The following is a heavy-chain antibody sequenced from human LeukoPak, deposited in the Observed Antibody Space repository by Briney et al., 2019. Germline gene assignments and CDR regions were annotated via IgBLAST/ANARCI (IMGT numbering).Heavy chain of an antibody. D-gene: IGHD6-13*01. J-gene: IGHJ5*02. CDR3: ARDKQQLVQAWFDP. V-gene: IGHV4-39*07. CDR1: GGSISSDTDY. Sequence: SETLSLTCTVSGGSISSDTDYWGWIRQPPGKGLEWIGTIHHSGSAYYNPSLKSRVTISVDTSKNQFSLQLNSVTPEDTAVYYCARDKQQLVQAWFDPWGQGTLVTVSS. CDR2: IHHSGSA.